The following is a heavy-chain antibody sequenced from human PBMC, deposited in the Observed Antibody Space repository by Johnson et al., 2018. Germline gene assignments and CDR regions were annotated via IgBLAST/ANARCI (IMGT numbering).Heavy chain of an antibody. CDR2: IRSTPYGGTA. D-gene: IGHD3-10*01. J-gene: IGHJ6*03. V-gene: IGHV3-49*03. CDR3: ARDIYCGSGCSYDMEV. Sequence: EVQLLESGGGLVEPGRSLRLSCATSGFNFGNYAMSWFRQPPGKGLEWIGCIRSTPYGGTAEYAASVRGRSGISGDDSKNIVHQQMNSLKTADTALYYCARDIYCGSGCSYDMEVWGKGTTVTVSS. CDR1: GFNFGNYA.